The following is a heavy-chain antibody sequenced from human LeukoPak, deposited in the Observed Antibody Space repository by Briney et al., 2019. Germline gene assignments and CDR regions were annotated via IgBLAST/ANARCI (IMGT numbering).Heavy chain of an antibody. D-gene: IGHD3-22*01. CDR1: GFTFGDYA. CDR3: ASLVNSSGYFSVSSKAFDI. J-gene: IGHJ3*02. Sequence: PGGSLRLSCTASGFTFGDYAMSWFRQAPGKGLEWVSYISSSGARIYYADSVKGRFTISRDNAKDSLYLQMTSLGADDTAVYYCASLVNSSGYFSVSSKAFDIWGQGTAVTVSS. CDR2: ISSSGARI. V-gene: IGHV3-11*01.